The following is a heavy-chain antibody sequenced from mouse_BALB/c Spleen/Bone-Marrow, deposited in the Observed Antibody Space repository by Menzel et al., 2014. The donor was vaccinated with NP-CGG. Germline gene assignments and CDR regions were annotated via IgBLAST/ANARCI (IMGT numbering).Heavy chain of an antibody. CDR1: GFTFTDYF. V-gene: IGHV7-3*02. D-gene: IGHD2-4*01. CDR3: ARGYYDDY. J-gene: IGHJ2*01. Sequence: VQLQQSGGGLVQPGGSLRLSCATSGFTFTDYFMTWVRQPPGKALEWLGFIRNKANGYTTEYSASVKGRFTISRNNSPSILYLQMNTLRAEDSATYYCARGYYDDYWGQGTTLTVSS. CDR2: IRNKANGYTT.